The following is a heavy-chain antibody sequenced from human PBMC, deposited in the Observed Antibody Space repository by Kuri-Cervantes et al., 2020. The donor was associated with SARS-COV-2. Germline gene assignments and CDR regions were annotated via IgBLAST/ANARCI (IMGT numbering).Heavy chain of an antibody. V-gene: IGHV3-66*01. CDR1: GFTVSSNY. CDR3: ARSRIEYSSSDRSSGWFDP. J-gene: IGHJ5*02. Sequence: GESLKISCAASGFTVSSNYMSWVRQAPGKGLEWVSVIYSGGSTYYADSVKGRFTISRHNSKNTLYLQMNSLRAEDTAVYYCARSRIEYSSSDRSSGWFDPWGQGTLVTVSS. D-gene: IGHD6-6*01. CDR2: IYSGGST.